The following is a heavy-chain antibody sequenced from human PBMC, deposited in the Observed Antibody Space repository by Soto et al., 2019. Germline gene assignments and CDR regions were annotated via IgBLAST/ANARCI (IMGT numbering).Heavy chain of an antibody. CDR3: ARGRYCLTGRCFPNWFDS. CDR1: GDSISTVDYF. D-gene: IGHD2-15*01. V-gene: IGHV4-30-4*01. J-gene: IGHJ5*01. Sequence: SETLSLTGSASGDSISTVDYFWAWIRQPPGQALEYIGYIYKSATTYYNPSFEGRVAISLDTSKSHFSLNVTSVTAADTAVYFCARGRYCLTGRCFPNWFDSWGQGTLVTVSS. CDR2: IYKSATT.